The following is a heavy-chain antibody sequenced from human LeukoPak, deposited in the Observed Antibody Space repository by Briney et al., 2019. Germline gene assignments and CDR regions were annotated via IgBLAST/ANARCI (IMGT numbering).Heavy chain of an antibody. CDR3: ARVRRYTATGGYYYNGMDV. V-gene: IGHV3-23*01. Sequence: GGSLRLSCAASGFTIRSYGMSWVRQAPGKGLEWVSATSGSSGTTYYADSVKGRFTISRDSAKNSLYLEMNSLRAEDTAVYYCARVRRYTATGGYYYNGMDVWGQGTTATVSS. J-gene: IGHJ6*02. CDR1: GFTIRSYG. D-gene: IGHD2-2*02. CDR2: TSGSSGTT.